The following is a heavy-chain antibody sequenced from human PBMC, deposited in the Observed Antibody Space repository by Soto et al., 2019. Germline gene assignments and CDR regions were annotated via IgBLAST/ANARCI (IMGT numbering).Heavy chain of an antibody. Sequence: GSLRLSYAASGCNFSSYGMQWVRQAPGKGLEWVAVISYDGSNKYYADSVKDRFTISRDNSKKTLYLQMNSLRADDTAVYYCVAGQYFFDYCGQGTLVTVSS. CDR1: GCNFSSYG. D-gene: IGHD6-19*01. V-gene: IGHV3-30*03. CDR2: ISYDGSNK. CDR3: VAGQYFFDY. J-gene: IGHJ4*02.